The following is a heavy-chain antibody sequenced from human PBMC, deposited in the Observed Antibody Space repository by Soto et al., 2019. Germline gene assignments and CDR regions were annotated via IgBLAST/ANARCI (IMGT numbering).Heavy chain of an antibody. CDR1: GYRFTSYW. D-gene: IGHD3-22*01. CDR2: IYPGDSDT. Sequence: PGESLKISCKGSGYRFTSYWIGWVRQMPGKGLEWMGIIYPGDSDTRYSPSFQGQVTISADKSISTAYLQWSSLKASDTAMYYCARHFYYYDSSGYYSGAFDIWGQGTMVTVSS. CDR3: ARHFYYYDSSGYYSGAFDI. J-gene: IGHJ3*02. V-gene: IGHV5-51*01.